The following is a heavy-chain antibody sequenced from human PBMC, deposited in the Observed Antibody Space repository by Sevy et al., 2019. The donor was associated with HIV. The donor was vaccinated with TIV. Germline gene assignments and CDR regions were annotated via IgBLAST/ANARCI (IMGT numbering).Heavy chain of an antibody. CDR1: GFTFSDYY. CDR3: ARVRRLTGNLDWFDP. J-gene: IGHJ5*02. V-gene: IGHV3-11*01. CDR2: ISDSGNTR. D-gene: IGHD2-8*02. Sequence: GGSLRLSCAASGFTFSDYYMSWIRQAPGKGLEWVSYISDSGNTRYYADSVKGRFTTSRDNAKNSLYLQMNSLRVEDTAVYYCARVRRLTGNLDWFDPWGQGTLVTVSS.